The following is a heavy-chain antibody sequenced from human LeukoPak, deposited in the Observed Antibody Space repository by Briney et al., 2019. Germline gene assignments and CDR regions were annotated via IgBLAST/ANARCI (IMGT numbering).Heavy chain of an antibody. CDR3: ARGRIEMATILHQRIDY. CDR2: INPSGGST. V-gene: IGHV1-46*01. CDR1: GYTFTNYY. D-gene: IGHD5-24*01. Sequence: GASVKVSCKASGYTFTNYYMHWVRQAPGQGLEWMGIINPSGGSTSYAQKFQGRVTMTRDTSTSTVYMELSSLRSEDTAVYYCARGRIEMATILHQRIDYWGQGTLVTVSS. J-gene: IGHJ4*02.